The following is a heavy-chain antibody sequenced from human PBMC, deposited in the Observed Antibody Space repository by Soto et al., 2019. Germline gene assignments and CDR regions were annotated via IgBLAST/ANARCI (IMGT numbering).Heavy chain of an antibody. V-gene: IGHV4-31*11. CDR3: AALRGVWDAFDI. Sequence: ASETLSLTCAVSGGSISTGGYYWSWIRQHPAKGLEWIGYIYYSGSTYYNPSLKSRVTLSVDTSKNQFSLKLSSVTAADTAVYYCAALRGVWDAFDIWGQGTMVTVSS. J-gene: IGHJ3*02. CDR1: GGSISTGGYY. CDR2: IYYSGST. D-gene: IGHD3-16*01.